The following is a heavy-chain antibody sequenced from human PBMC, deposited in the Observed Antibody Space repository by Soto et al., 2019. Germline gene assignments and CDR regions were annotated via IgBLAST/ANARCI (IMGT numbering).Heavy chain of an antibody. J-gene: IGHJ3*02. D-gene: IGHD3-3*01. CDR1: GFTFSSYA. V-gene: IGHV3-23*01. CDR2: ISGSGGST. CDR3: AKDRDDFWSGATSAFDI. Sequence: GGSLRLSCAASGFTFSSYAMSWVRQAPGKGLEWVSAISGSGGSTYYTDSVKGRFTISRDNSKNTLYLQMNSLRAEDTAVYYCAKDRDDFWSGATSAFDIWGQGTMVTVSS.